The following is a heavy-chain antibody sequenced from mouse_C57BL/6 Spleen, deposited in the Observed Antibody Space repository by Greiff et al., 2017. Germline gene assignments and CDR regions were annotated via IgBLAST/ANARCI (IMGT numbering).Heavy chain of an antibody. V-gene: IGHV5-17*01. CDR2: ISSGSSTI. Sequence: EVHLVESGGGLVKPGGSLKLSCAASGFTFSDYGMNWVRQAPEKGLEWVAYISSGSSTIYYADTVKGRFTISRDNAKNTLFMQMTSLRSEDTAMYYCAGNAFDVWGTGTTVTVSS. CDR3: AGNAFDV. J-gene: IGHJ1*03. CDR1: GFTFSDYG.